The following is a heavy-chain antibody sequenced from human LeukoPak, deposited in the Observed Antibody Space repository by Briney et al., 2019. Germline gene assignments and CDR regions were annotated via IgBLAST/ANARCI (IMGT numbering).Heavy chain of an antibody. CDR3: ARGLRITIFGVARDYGMDV. V-gene: IGHV1-69*13. J-gene: IGHJ6*02. Sequence: GASVKVSCKASGGTFSSYAISWVRQAPGQGLEWMGGIIPIFGTANYAQKFQGRVTITADESTSTAYMELSSLRSEDTAVYYCARGLRITIFGVARDYGMDVWGQGTTVTVSS. D-gene: IGHD3-3*01. CDR2: IIPIFGTA. CDR1: GGTFSSYA.